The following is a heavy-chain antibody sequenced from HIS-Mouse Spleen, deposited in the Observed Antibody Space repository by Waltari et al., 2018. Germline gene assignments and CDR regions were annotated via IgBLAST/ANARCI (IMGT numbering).Heavy chain of an antibody. CDR2: IKQDGSEK. CDR3: ARGVM. V-gene: IGHV3-7*01. D-gene: IGHD2-21*01. Sequence: EVQLVESGGGLVQPGGSLRLSCAASPFTFSSYCMSWVRQAPGKGLEWVANIKQDGSEKSYVDSVKGRFTISRDNAKNSLYLQMNSLRAEDTAVYYCARGVMWGQGTLVTVSS. CDR1: PFTFSSYC. J-gene: IGHJ4*02.